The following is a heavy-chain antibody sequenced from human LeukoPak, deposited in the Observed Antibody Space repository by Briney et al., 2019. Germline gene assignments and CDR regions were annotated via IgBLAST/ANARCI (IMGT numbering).Heavy chain of an antibody. Sequence: GGSLRLSCAASGFTFSGYAMSWVRQAPGKGLEWVSVISASGSFTNYVDSVKGRFTISRDNYKNTLSLQMNSLRVEDTAVYYCAKGLSGTLSPFDHWGQGTLVTVSS. J-gene: IGHJ4*02. V-gene: IGHV3-23*01. CDR3: AKGLSGTLSPFDH. CDR1: GFTFSGYA. D-gene: IGHD2-15*01. CDR2: ISASGSFT.